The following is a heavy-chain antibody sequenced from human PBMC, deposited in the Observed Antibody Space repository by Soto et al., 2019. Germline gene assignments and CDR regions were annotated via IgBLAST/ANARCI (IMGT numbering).Heavy chain of an antibody. V-gene: IGHV1-3*01. CDR1: GYTFTSYA. D-gene: IGHD3-3*01. Sequence: ASVKVSCKASGYTFTSYAMHWVRQAPGQRLEWMGWINAGNGNTKYSQKFQGRVTITRDTSASTAYMELSSLRSEDTAVYYCARVRQFYDFWSGYDSDPWRQGTLVTVSS. CDR3: ARVRQFYDFWSGYDSDP. CDR2: INAGNGNT. J-gene: IGHJ5*02.